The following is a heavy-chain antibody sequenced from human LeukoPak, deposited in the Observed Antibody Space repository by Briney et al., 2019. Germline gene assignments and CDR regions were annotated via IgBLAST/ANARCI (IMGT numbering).Heavy chain of an antibody. CDR2: ISGSGGST. V-gene: IGHV3-23*01. J-gene: IGHJ3*02. D-gene: IGHD6-19*01. CDR3: AKVGSGWYVHDAFDI. Sequence: GGSLRLSCAASGFTFSSYAMSWVRQAPGKGLEWVSAISGSGGSTYYADSVKGRFTISRDNSKTTLYLQMNSLRAEDTAVYYCAKVGSGWYVHDAFDIWGQGTMVTVSS. CDR1: GFTFSSYA.